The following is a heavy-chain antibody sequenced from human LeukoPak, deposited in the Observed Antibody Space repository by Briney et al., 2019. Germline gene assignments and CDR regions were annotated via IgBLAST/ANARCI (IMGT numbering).Heavy chain of an antibody. D-gene: IGHD3-9*01. J-gene: IGHJ3*02. CDR3: AKDTHKTYYDILTGYYPKGFDAFDI. CDR2: ISGSGGST. Sequence: GGSLRLSCAASGFTFSSYGMSWVRQAPGKGLEWVSAISGSGGSTYYADSVKGRFTISRDNSKNTLYLQMNSLRAEDTAVYYCAKDTHKTYYDILTGYYPKGFDAFDIWGQGTMVTVSS. V-gene: IGHV3-23*01. CDR1: GFTFSSYG.